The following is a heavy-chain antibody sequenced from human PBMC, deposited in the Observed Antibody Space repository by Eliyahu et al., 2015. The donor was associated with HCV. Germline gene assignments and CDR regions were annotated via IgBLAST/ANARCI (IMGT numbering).Heavy chain of an antibody. Sequence: QVQLVQSGTEVKKPGSSVKVSCXAXGDDFANXFINWVRQXPGQGXEWMGGIIPMSGPPKSARQFQDRVTMTADASTHTAYLELSSLRFEDTAVYYCALRYCSGESCYPGRPQYFQNWGQGTLVTVSS. CDR3: ALRYCSGESCYPGRPQYFQN. CDR1: GDDFANXF. CDR2: IIPMSGPP. V-gene: IGHV1-69*01. D-gene: IGHD2-15*01. J-gene: IGHJ1*01.